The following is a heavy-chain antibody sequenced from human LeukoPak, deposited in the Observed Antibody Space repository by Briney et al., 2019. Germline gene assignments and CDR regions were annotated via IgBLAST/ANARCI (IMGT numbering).Heavy chain of an antibody. CDR2: MNGEGTTI. D-gene: IGHD1-7*01. CDR1: GLTFRTTW. CDR3: ATARNFRFEY. J-gene: IGHJ4*02. Sequence: GGSLRLSCATSGLTFRTTWMHWVRQAPGKGLMWVSRMNGEGTTIDYADSVKGRFTASRDYAKNTLFPQMNNLRTEDTALYFCATARNFRFEYWGQGSLVIVSA. V-gene: IGHV3-74*01.